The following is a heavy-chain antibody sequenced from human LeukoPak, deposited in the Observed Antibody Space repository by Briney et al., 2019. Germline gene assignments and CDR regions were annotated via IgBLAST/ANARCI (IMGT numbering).Heavy chain of an antibody. CDR1: NGSISSYY. CDR3: ARDGGAVAVYFDY. Sequence: SETLSLTCTVSNGSISSYYWSWIRQPPGKGLEWIGYVYYSGSANYNPSLKSRVTISVDTSKNQFSLKLSSVTAADTAVYYCARDGGAVAVYFDYWGQGTLVTVSS. CDR2: VYYSGSA. J-gene: IGHJ4*02. V-gene: IGHV4-59*01. D-gene: IGHD6-19*01.